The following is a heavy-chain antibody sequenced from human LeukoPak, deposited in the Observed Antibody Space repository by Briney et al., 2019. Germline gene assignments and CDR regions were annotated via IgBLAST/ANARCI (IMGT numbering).Heavy chain of an antibody. V-gene: IGHV4-38-2*02. D-gene: IGHD3-10*01. CDR2: MFHSGTT. CDR3: ARVYQTMVRGVIRSYYMDV. CDR1: GYSISSGYY. Sequence: SETLSLTCTVSGYSISSGYYWGWFRQPPGKGLGGIGSMFHSGTTYYNPSLKSRVTISVDTPKNQFSLKLSSVTAADTAVYYCARVYQTMVRGVIRSYYMDVWGKGTTVTVSS. J-gene: IGHJ6*03.